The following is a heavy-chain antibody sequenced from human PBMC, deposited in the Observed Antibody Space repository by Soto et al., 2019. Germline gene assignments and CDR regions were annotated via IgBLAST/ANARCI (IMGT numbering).Heavy chain of an antibody. Sequence: QVQLVESGGGVVQPGTSLRLSCVGSGFTFRRFVIHWVRQAPGTGLEWVALTSYDGSNKYYDDSVKGRFTISRDNSRNTVDLQRDSLRLEDTALYDCARWGTTGGLDVWGQGTLVSVSS. V-gene: IGHV3-30*19. J-gene: IGHJ4*02. CDR1: GFTFRRFV. CDR3: ARWGTTGGLDV. CDR2: TSYDGSNK. D-gene: IGHD3-16*01.